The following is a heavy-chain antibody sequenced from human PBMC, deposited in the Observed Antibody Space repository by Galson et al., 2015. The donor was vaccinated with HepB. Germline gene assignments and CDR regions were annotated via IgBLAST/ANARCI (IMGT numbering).Heavy chain of an antibody. J-gene: IGHJ5*02. CDR1: GFTFSSYG. V-gene: IGHV3-30*18. Sequence: SLRLSCAASGFTFSSYGMHWVRQAPGKGLEWVAVISYDGSNKYYADSVKGRFTISRDNSKNTLYLQMNSLRAEDTAVYYCAKEDGGYSSSWYYWFDPWGQGTLVTVSS. CDR2: ISYDGSNK. CDR3: AKEDGGYSSSWYYWFDP. D-gene: IGHD6-13*01.